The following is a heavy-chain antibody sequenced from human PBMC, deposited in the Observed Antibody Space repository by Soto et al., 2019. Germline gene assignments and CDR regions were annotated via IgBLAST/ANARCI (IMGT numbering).Heavy chain of an antibody. J-gene: IGHJ4*02. D-gene: IGHD3-10*01. CDR3: ARAIGWFGELLGGYYFDY. CDR1: GGSISSGGYS. V-gene: IGHV4-30-2*01. CDR2: IYHGGST. Sequence: QLQLQESGSGLVKPSQTLSLTCAVSGGSISSGGYSWSWIRQPPGKGREGIGDIYHGGSTYYNPPLKRRVTISVDRSKNQFSLKLSSVTAADTAVYYCARAIGWFGELLGGYYFDYWGQGTLVAVSS.